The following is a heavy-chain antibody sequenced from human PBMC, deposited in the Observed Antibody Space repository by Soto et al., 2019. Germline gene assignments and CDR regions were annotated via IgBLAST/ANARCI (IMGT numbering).Heavy chain of an antibody. CDR2: INHSGST. D-gene: IGHD2-15*01. J-gene: IGHJ5*02. CDR1: GGSFSGYY. V-gene: IGHV4-34*01. CDR3: ARGLQHGYCSGGSCPRARRWFDP. Sequence: QVQLQQWGAGLLKPSETLSLTCAVYGGSFSGYYWSWIRQPPGKGLEWIGEINHSGSTNYNPSLKSRVTISVDTSKNQFSLKLSSVTAADTAVYYCARGLQHGYCSGGSCPRARRWFDPWGQGTLVTVSS.